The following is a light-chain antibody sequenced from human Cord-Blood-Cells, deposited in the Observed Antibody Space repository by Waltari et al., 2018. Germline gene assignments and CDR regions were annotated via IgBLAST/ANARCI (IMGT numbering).Light chain of an antibody. CDR3: MQALQTPYT. Sequence: DIVMTQSPLSLPVTPGEPASISCRSSQSLLHSNGYNYLDWYLQKPGQSPQLLIYLGSDRASGVPSIFSGSGSGTDFTLKISRVEAEDVGVYYCMQALQTPYTFGQGTKLEIK. CDR2: LGS. J-gene: IGKJ2*01. CDR1: QSLLHSNGYNY. V-gene: IGKV2-28*01.